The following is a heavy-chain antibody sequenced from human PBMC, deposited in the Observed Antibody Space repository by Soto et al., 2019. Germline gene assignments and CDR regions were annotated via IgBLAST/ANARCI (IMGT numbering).Heavy chain of an antibody. J-gene: IGHJ6*02. CDR1: GYTFSSNA. V-gene: IGHV1-3*01. CDR2: LNGGTGQT. D-gene: IGHD1-1*01. Sequence: ASVKVSCKASGYTFSSNAIHWVRQAPGQSLEWMGWLNGGTGQTRYSQKFQDRVIITRDTSASTGYMELSSLTSEDTAVYYCARGKGMEENYFYYGLDIWGQGTTVTVSS. CDR3: ARGKGMEENYFYYGLDI.